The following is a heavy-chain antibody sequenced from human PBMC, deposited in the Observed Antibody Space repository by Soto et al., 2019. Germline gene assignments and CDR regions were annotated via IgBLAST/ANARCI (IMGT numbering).Heavy chain of an antibody. CDR1: GDSIGTTHSY. V-gene: IGHV4-39*01. J-gene: IGHJ4*02. CDR3: ARHEGNGNVWPLDY. Sequence: SETLSLTCTVSGDSIGTTHSYWAWIRQSPGKGLEWIGNIHYSGSTYYMPSLRSRVTLSVDTSKNQFSLRLTSVTAEDTAVYYCARHEGNGNVWPLDYWGQGILVTSPQ. D-gene: IGHD2-8*01. CDR2: IHYSGST.